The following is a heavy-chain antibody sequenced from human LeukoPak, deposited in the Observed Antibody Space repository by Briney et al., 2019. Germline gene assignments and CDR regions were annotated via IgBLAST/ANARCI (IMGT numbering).Heavy chain of an antibody. CDR1: GFTFNRYY. J-gene: IGHJ5*02. CDR2: ISDDGRIT. V-gene: IGHV3-74*01. Sequence: GGSLRLSCAASGFTFNRYYMYWVRQAPGKGLVWVSRISDDGRITIYADFVKGRFTISRDNAKNTLSLQMNSLRVEDTAVYYCVRDIAPSGTVWFDPWGQGTLVTVSS. D-gene: IGHD6-13*01. CDR3: VRDIAPSGTVWFDP.